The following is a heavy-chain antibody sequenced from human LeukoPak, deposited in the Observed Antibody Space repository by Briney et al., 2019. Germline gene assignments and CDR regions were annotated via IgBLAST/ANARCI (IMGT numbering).Heavy chain of an antibody. Sequence: GGSLGLSCAASGFTVSSHYMNWVRQAPGKGLEWVSVIYSDGSAYYADSVRGRFTISRDNPKNTLYLQMNSLRDEDTAVYYCARDQGANYYGSGEAFDIWGQGTMVTVSS. CDR3: ARDQGANYYGSGEAFDI. J-gene: IGHJ3*02. D-gene: IGHD3-10*01. CDR1: GFTVSSHY. CDR2: IYSDGSA. V-gene: IGHV3-66*01.